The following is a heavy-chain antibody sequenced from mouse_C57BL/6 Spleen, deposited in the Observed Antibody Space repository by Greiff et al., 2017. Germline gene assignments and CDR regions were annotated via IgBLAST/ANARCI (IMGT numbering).Heavy chain of an antibody. CDR2: IDPETGGT. D-gene: IGHD1-1*01. Sequence: QVQLQQSGAELVRPGASVTLSCKASGYTFTDYEMHWVKQTPVHGLEWIGAIDPETGGTAYNQKFKGKAILTADKSSSTAYMELRSLTSEDSAVYYCTRGGATRAMGYWGQGTSVTVSS. V-gene: IGHV1-15*01. CDR3: TRGGATRAMGY. CDR1: GYTFTDYE. J-gene: IGHJ4*01.